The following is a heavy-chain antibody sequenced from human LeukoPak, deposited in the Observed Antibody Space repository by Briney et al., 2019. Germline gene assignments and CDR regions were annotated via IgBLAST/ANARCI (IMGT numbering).Heavy chain of an antibody. Sequence: ASVKVSCKASGGTFGSYAISWVRQAPGQGLEWMGGIIPIFGTANYAQKFQGRVTITADESTGTAYMELSSLRSEDTAVYYCARTLGYCSSTSCYFARYYYYYMDVWGKGTTVTVSS. CDR3: ARTLGYCSSTSCYFARYYYYYMDV. CDR1: GGTFGSYA. J-gene: IGHJ6*03. D-gene: IGHD2-2*01. V-gene: IGHV1-69*13. CDR2: IIPIFGTA.